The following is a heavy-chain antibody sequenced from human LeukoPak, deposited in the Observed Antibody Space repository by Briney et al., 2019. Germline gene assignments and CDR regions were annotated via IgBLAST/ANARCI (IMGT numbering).Heavy chain of an antibody. CDR1: GGTFSSYA. CDR3: ACLTYDYGDY. V-gene: IGHV1-69*13. Sequence: SVKVSCKASGGTFSSYAISWVRQAPGQGLEWMGGIIPIFGTANYAQKFQGRVTITADESTSTAYMELSSLRSEDTAVYYRACLTYDYGDYWGQGTLVTVSS. D-gene: IGHD2-2*01. CDR2: IIPIFGTA. J-gene: IGHJ4*02.